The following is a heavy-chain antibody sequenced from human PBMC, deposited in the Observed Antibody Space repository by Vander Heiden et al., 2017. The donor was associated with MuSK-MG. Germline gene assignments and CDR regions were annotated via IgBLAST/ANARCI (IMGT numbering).Heavy chain of an antibody. CDR1: GFTFSDYY. J-gene: IGHJ6*03. V-gene: IGHV3-11*04. CDR3: ARLARAAIPHYYYYYMDV. D-gene: IGHD2-2*02. CDR2: ISSSGSTI. Sequence: QVQLVESGGGLVKPGGSLRLSWAAPGFTFSDYYMSWIRQAPGKGLEWVSYISSSGSTIYYADSVKGRFTISRDNAKNSLYLQMNSLRAEDTAVYYCARLARAAIPHYYYYYMDVWGEGTTVTVSS.